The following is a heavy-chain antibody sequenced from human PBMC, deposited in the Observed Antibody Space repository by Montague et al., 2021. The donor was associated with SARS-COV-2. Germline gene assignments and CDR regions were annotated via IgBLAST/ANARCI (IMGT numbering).Heavy chain of an antibody. J-gene: IGHJ4*02. CDR2: IFWDDDK. D-gene: IGHD4-23*01. Sequence: PALVKPTQTLTLTCTVSGFSLSTSGEGVGWIRQPPGKALEWLALIFWDDDKRYSPSLKNRVTITKDTSKNQVVLRMTNMDPLDTATYYCVHKVKWELYYFDYWGQGTLVTVSS. V-gene: IGHV2-5*02. CDR1: GFSLSTSGEG. CDR3: VHKVKWELYYFDY.